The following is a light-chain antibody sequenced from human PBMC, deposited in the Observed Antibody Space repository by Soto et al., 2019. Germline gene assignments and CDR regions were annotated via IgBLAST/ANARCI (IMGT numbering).Light chain of an antibody. J-gene: IGKJ1*01. V-gene: IGKV3-15*01. CDR2: GAS. CDR1: QSVRSN. Sequence: EIVMTQSPATLSVSPGERATLSCRASQSVRSNLAWYQQKPGQAPNLLIYGASTRATDIPVRFSGSGSGTEFTLTISSLQSEDFAIYYCQQYNNWPPWTFGQGTKVEI. CDR3: QQYNNWPPWT.